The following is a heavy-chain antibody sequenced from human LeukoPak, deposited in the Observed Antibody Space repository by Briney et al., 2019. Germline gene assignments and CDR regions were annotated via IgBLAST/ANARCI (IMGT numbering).Heavy chain of an antibody. J-gene: IGHJ4*02. Sequence: PGRSLRLSCAASGFTSSSYAMHWVRQAPGKGLEWVAVISYDGSNKYYADSVKGRFTISRDNSKNTLYLQMNSLRAEDTAVYYCARDRYDSSGSTPGPDYWGQGTLVTVSS. V-gene: IGHV3-30*01. D-gene: IGHD3-22*01. CDR2: ISYDGSNK. CDR1: GFTSSSYA. CDR3: ARDRYDSSGSTPGPDY.